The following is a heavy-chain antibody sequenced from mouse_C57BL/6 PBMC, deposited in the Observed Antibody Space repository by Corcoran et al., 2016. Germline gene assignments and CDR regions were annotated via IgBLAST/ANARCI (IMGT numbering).Heavy chain of an antibody. CDR1: GYTFTTYG. V-gene: IGHV9-3*01. Sequence: VQLQQSGPELVKPGASVKMSCKASGYTFTTYGMSWVKQAPGKGLKWMGWINTYSGVPTYADDFKGRFAFSLETSASTAYLQINNLKNEDTATYFCARGGLKGYFDVWGTGTTVTVSS. CDR3: ARGGLKGYFDV. J-gene: IGHJ1*03. CDR2: INTYSGVP.